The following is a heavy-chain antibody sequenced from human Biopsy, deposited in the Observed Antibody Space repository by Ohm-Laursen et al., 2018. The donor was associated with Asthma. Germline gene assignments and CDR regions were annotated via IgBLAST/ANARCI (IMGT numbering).Heavy chain of an antibody. J-gene: IGHJ4*02. V-gene: IGHV1-24*01. D-gene: IGHD4-17*01. CDR2: HDREEGGT. CDR1: GYSLTDLS. Sequence: SSVKVSCKVSGYSLTDLSMHWVRQAPGQGLEWMGGHDREEGGTVNARRFQGRVTMTEDTSTDTAYMELSSLSSDDTAVYYCASDFPKDYVRYNFQFWGQGTLVTVSS. CDR3: ASDFPKDYVRYNFQF.